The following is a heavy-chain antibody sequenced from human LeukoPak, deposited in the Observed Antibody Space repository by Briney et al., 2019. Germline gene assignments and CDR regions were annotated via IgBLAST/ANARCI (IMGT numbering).Heavy chain of an antibody. CDR2: IIPILGIA. V-gene: IGHV1-69*04. D-gene: IGHD3-22*01. CDR3: ARDPYYYDSSATFDY. CDR1: GGTFSSYA. Sequence: SVKVSCKASGGTFSSYAISWVRQAPGQGLEWMGRIIPILGIANHAQKFQGRVTITADKSTSTAYMELSSLRSEDTAVYYCARDPYYYDSSATFDYWGQGTLVTVSS. J-gene: IGHJ4*02.